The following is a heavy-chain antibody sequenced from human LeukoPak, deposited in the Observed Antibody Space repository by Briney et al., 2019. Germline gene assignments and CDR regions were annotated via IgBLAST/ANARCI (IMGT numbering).Heavy chain of an antibody. Sequence: SETLSLTCTVSGGSISSYYWSWIWQPPGKGLEWIGNIYYSGSTNYSPSLKSRVTISVDTSKKQFSLKLSSVTAADTAVYYCARLYDDAFDIWGQGTMVTVSS. CDR2: IYYSGST. V-gene: IGHV4-59*08. CDR1: GGSISSYY. J-gene: IGHJ3*02. CDR3: ARLYDDAFDI. D-gene: IGHD2/OR15-2a*01.